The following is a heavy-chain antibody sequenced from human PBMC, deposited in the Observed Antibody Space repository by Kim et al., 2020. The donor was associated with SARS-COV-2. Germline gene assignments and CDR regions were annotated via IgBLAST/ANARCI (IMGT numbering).Heavy chain of an antibody. CDR3: RVATIIVDY. J-gene: IGHJ4*02. CDR2: GNT. V-gene: IGHV1-3*01. Sequence: GNTTYSQKFQGRVTITRDTSASTAYMELSSLRSEDTAVYYCRVATIIVDYWGQGTLVTVSS. D-gene: IGHD5-12*01.